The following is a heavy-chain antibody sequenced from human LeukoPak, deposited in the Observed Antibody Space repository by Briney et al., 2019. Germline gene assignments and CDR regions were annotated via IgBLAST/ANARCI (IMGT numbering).Heavy chain of an antibody. CDR1: GFTFSSYW. V-gene: IGHV3-74*01. CDR2: INTDGSST. D-gene: IGHD1-26*01. Sequence: GGSLRLSCAASGFTFSSYWMHWVRQAPGKGLVWVSRINTDGSSTSYADSVKGRFTISRDNTKNTLYLEMDSLRAEDTAVYYCARPGIVGATRRLDPWGQGTLVTVSS. J-gene: IGHJ5*02. CDR3: ARPGIVGATRRLDP.